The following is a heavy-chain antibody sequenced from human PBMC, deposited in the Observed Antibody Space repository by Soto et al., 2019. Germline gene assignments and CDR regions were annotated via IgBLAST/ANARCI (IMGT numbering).Heavy chain of an antibody. CDR2: ISAYNGNT. Sequence: ASVKVSCKASGYTFTSYGISWVRQAPGQGLEWMGWISAYNGNTNYAQKLKGRVTMTTDTSTSTAYMELRSLRSDDTAVYYCARDHGGITIFGVVFDYWGQGTLVTVSS. J-gene: IGHJ4*02. CDR3: ARDHGGITIFGVVFDY. V-gene: IGHV1-18*01. D-gene: IGHD3-3*01. CDR1: GYTFTSYG.